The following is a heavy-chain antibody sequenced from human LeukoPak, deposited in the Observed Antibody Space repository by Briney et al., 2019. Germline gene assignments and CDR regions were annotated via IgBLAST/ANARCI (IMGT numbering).Heavy chain of an antibody. V-gene: IGHV4-4*07. J-gene: IGHJ4*02. Sequence: SETLSLTCTVSGGSISSYYWSWIRQPAGKGLEWIGRIYISGSGSTNYNPSLKSRVTMSVDTSKNQFSLKLSSVTAADTAVYYCARNWYGSSWSEQIYYFDYWGQGTLVTVSS. CDR1: GGSISSYY. CDR3: ARNWYGSSWSEQIYYFDY. CDR2: IYISGSGST. D-gene: IGHD6-13*01.